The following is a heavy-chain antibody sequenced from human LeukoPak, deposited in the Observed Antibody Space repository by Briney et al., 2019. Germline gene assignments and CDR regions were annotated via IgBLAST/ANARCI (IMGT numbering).Heavy chain of an antibody. V-gene: IGHV4-38-2*01. CDR3: ARVLSFPYLLDS. CDR1: GHSTTRGYY. D-gene: IGHD2/OR15-2a*01. J-gene: IGHJ4*02. CDR2: FFQSHKS. Sequence: PSETLSLTCAISGHSTTRGYYWAWFRQSPGKGLEWIATFFQSHKSFYNASPESRVTMSLDTSKSQFSLNLTSVTAADTAVYSCARVLSFPYLLDSWGRGTQVTVSS.